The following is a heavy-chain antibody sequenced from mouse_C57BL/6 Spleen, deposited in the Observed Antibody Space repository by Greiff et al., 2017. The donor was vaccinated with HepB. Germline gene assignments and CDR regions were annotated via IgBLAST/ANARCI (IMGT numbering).Heavy chain of an antibody. CDR3: ARRGYYYGSLDY. J-gene: IGHJ2*01. Sequence: QVQLQQSGAELVRPGSSVKLSCKASGYTFTSYWMDWVKQRPGQGLEWIGNIYPSDSETHYNQKFKDKATLTVDKSSSTAYMQLSSLTSEDSAVYYCARRGYYYGSLDYWGQGTTLTVSS. D-gene: IGHD1-1*01. CDR2: IYPSDSET. V-gene: IGHV1-61*01. CDR1: GYTFTSYW.